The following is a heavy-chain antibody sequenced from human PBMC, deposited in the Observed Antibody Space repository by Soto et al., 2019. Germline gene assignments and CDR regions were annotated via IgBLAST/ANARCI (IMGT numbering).Heavy chain of an antibody. CDR3: ARHGAYSSYEF. Sequence: RKISFKGSGYSFNNAWIAWVRQVPGKGLEWMGIIYPGDSETRYSPSFLGQVTISVDKSINTAYLQWSSLKASDTAMYYCARHGAYSSYEFWGHVTLVTVSS. CDR1: GYSFNNAW. CDR2: IYPGDSET. D-gene: IGHD6-19*01. J-gene: IGHJ4*01. V-gene: IGHV5-51*01.